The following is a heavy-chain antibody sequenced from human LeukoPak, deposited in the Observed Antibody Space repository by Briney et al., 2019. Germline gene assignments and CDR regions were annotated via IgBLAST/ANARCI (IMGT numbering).Heavy chain of an antibody. CDR1: GFTFDDYG. D-gene: IGHD1-26*01. CDR2: INWNGGST. Sequence: GGSLRLSCAASGFTFDDYGMSWVRQAPGKGLDWVSGINWNGGSTGYADSVKGRFTISRDNAKNSLYLQMNSLRAEDTALYHCARGTQWELLSPFDYWGQGTLVTVSS. J-gene: IGHJ4*02. V-gene: IGHV3-20*01. CDR3: ARGTQWELLSPFDY.